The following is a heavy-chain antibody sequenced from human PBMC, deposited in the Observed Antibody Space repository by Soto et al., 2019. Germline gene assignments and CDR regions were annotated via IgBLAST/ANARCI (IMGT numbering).Heavy chain of an antibody. D-gene: IGHD6-19*01. CDR3: ASPQQWLGQRGDFDY. CDR1: GFTFSSYW. J-gene: IGHJ4*02. CDR2: IRQDGSDK. Sequence: EVQLVESGGGLVQPGGSLRLSCAASGFTFSSYWMSWVRQAPGKGLEWVANIRQDGSDKYYVDSVKGRFTISRDNSQNPLYLQMNMPRAEDTAIYYCASPQQWLGQRGDFDYWGQGTLVTVSS. V-gene: IGHV3-7*05.